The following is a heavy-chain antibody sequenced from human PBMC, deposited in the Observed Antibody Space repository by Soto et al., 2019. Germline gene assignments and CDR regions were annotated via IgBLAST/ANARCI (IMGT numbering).Heavy chain of an antibody. CDR2: IRSSGDYT. V-gene: IGHV3-23*01. CDR3: AKGIGVSYYGSGRDS. Sequence: EVQLLESGGGLVQPGGSLRLSCAASGFTFSNFAMNWVRQAPGKGLEWVSGIRSSGDYTYYADSVKGRFTISRDNSKNTLYLQMNSLRVEDTAIYYCAKGIGVSYYGSGRDSWGQGSLVTVSS. D-gene: IGHD3-10*01. CDR1: GFTFSNFA. J-gene: IGHJ4*02.